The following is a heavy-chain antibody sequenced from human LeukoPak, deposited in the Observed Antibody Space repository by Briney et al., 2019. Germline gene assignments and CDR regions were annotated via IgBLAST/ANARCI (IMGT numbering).Heavy chain of an antibody. V-gene: IGHV3-23*01. CDR2: IAVVGGNT. Sequence: GGSLRLSCAASGFTFSNYGMAWVRQAPGKGLEWVSTIAVVGGNTHYADSVEGRFTISRQDSNNALHLQLNSLRAEDTAVYYCAKEGLLGRLGELSSFDAFDIWGQGTMVTVSS. CDR1: GFTFSNYG. CDR3: AKEGLLGRLGELSSFDAFDI. J-gene: IGHJ3*02. D-gene: IGHD3-16*02.